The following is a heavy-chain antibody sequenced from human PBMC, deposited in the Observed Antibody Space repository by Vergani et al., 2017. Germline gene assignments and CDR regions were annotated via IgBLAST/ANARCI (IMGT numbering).Heavy chain of an antibody. CDR3: ARDLPLLLIDDCGDYHPPFDY. V-gene: IGHV3-7*01. J-gene: IGHJ4*02. CDR1: GFTFSSYW. D-gene: IGHD4-17*01. CDR2: IKQDGSEK. Sequence: EVQLVESGGGLVQPGGSLRLSCAASGFTFSSYWMSWVRQAPGKGLEWVANIKQDGSEKYYVDSVKGRFTISRDNAKNSLYLQMNSLRAEDTAVYYCARDLPLLLIDDCGDYHPPFDYWGQGTLVTVSS.